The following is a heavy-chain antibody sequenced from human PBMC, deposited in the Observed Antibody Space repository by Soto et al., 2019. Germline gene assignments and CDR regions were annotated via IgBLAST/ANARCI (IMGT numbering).Heavy chain of an antibody. V-gene: IGHV3-23*01. J-gene: IGHJ6*03. CDR1: GFTFSSYA. CDR2: ISGSGGST. D-gene: IGHD4-4*01. CDR3: AKNSHYYYYMDV. Sequence: EVQLLESGGGLVQPGGSLRLSCAASGFTFSSYAMSWVRQAPGKGLEWVSAISGSGGSTYYADSVKGRFTISRDNSKNTLYLQLNSLRSEDTAVYYCAKNSHYYYYMDVWGKGTTVTVSS.